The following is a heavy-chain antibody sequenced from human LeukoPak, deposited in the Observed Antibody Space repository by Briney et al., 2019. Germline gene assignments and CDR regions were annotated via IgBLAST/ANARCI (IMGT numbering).Heavy chain of an antibody. D-gene: IGHD6-13*01. J-gene: IGHJ4*02. Sequence: SETLALTCTVSGGSISRYYWSWIRQPPGKGLEWIGYIYYSGSTHYNPSLKSRVTISIDTSKNQFSLRLTSVTAADTAVYYCARRYSSWSSFDYWGQGTLVTVSS. CDR2: IYYSGST. CDR3: ARRYSSWSSFDY. CDR1: GGSISRYY. V-gene: IGHV4-59*01.